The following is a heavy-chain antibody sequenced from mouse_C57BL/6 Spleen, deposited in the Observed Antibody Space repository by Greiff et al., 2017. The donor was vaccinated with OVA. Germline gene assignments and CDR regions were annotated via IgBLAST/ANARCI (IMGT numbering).Heavy chain of an antibody. Sequence: VQLQQSGPELVKPGASVKIPCKASGYTFTDYNMDWVKQSHGKSLEWIGDINPNNGGTIYNQKFKGKATLTVDKSSSTAYMELRSLTSEDTAVYYCARRWAPTYFDVWGTGTTVTVSS. CDR3: ARRWAPTYFDV. J-gene: IGHJ1*03. D-gene: IGHD2-10*01. CDR1: GYTFTDYN. V-gene: IGHV1-18*01. CDR2: INPNNGGT.